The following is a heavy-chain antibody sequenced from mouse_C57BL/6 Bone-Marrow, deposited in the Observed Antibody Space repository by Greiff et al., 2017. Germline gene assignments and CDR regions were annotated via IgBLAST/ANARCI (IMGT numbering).Heavy chain of an antibody. CDR3: SRQVTTVLDTKYFDV. CDR1: GFTFSSST. J-gene: IGHJ1*03. D-gene: IGHD1-1*01. V-gene: IGHV5-9*01. Sequence: DVMLVESGGGLAKPGGSLKLSCAASGFTFSSSTMSWVRQTPEKRLLWVAAISGGGGNTYSPDSVKGRFNISRDNDKNILYLQMSSLRSEDTALYYCSRQVTTVLDTKYFDVWGTGTTVTV. CDR2: ISGGGGNT.